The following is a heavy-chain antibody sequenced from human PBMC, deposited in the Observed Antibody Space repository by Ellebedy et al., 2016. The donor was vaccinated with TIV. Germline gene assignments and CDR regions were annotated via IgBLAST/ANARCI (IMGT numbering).Heavy chain of an antibody. CDR3: ARETSNDRGMDV. CDR2: IYYSGST. D-gene: IGHD1-14*01. Sequence: GSLRLSXTVSGGSISTYYWSWIRQPPGKGLQWIGYIYYSGSTNYNPSLKSRVTISVDTSKSQFSLKLSSVTAADTAVYYCARETSNDRGMDVWGQGTTVTVSS. CDR1: GGSISTYY. V-gene: IGHV4-59*01. J-gene: IGHJ6*02.